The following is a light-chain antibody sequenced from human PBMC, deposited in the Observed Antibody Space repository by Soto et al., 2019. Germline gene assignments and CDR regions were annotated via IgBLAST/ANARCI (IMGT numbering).Light chain of an antibody. CDR2: GNN. CDR3: QSYDSSLSGSSV. CDR1: SSNIGAGYD. Sequence: QSVLTQPPSVSGAPGQRVTISCTGSSSNIGAGYDVHWYQQLPGTAPKLLIYGNNDRPSGVPDRFSGSKSGTSASPAISGLQAEDEADYYCQSYDSSLSGSSVFGTGTKLTVL. J-gene: IGLJ1*01. V-gene: IGLV1-40*01.